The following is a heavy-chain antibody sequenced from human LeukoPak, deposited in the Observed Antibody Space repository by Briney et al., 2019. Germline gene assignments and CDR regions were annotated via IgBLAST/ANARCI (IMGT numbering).Heavy chain of an antibody. CDR1: GGSISSGDYY. V-gene: IGHV4-30-4*08. CDR3: ARDLSSGYYRYYFDY. D-gene: IGHD3-22*01. Sequence: SQTLSLTCTVSGGSISSGDYYWSWLRQPPGTGLQWLGYIYYSGSTYYNPSLKSRVTISVDTSKNQFSLKLSSVTAADTAVYYCARDLSSGYYRYYFDYWGQGTLVTVSS. CDR2: IYYSGST. J-gene: IGHJ4*02.